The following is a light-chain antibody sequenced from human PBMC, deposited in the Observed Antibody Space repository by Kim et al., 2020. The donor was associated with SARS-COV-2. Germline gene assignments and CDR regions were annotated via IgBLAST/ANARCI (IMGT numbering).Light chain of an antibody. CDR1: QRINSN. CDR2: DAS. CDR3: QQFHEWPIT. J-gene: IGKJ5*01. Sequence: EIVMTQSPATLSVSPGERATFSCRASQRINSNLAWYQQKPGQGPRLLIYDASTRATGIPATFSGSGSGTEFTLTISSLHFEDFAVYYCQQFHEWPITLGQWTRLEIK. V-gene: IGKV3-15*01.